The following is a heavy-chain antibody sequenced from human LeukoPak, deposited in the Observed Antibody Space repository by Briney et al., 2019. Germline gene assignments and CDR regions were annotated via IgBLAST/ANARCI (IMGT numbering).Heavy chain of an antibody. CDR3: ARVYLGYCSSTSCYTLSN. Sequence: GGSLRLSCAASGFTFSSYWMHWVRQAPGKGLVWVSRINTDGSSTSYADSVKGRFTISRDNAKNTLYLQMNSLRAEDTAVYYCARVYLGYCSSTSCYTLSNWGQGTLGTVSS. CDR2: INTDGSST. V-gene: IGHV3-74*01. CDR1: GFTFSSYW. J-gene: IGHJ4*02. D-gene: IGHD2-2*02.